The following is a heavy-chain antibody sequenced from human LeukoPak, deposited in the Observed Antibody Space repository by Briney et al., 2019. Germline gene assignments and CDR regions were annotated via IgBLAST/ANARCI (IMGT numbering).Heavy chain of an antibody. J-gene: IGHJ4*02. Sequence: PSETLSLTCTVSGGSISSSNYYWGWIRQPPGKGLEWIGSVYYSGSTYYNPSLKSRVTISVDTSKNQFSLKLSSVTAADTAVYYCARHQPVATHPNLVDYWGQGTLVTVSS. CDR3: ARHQPVATHPNLVDY. CDR1: GGSISSSNYY. D-gene: IGHD1-14*01. CDR2: VYYSGST. V-gene: IGHV4-39*01.